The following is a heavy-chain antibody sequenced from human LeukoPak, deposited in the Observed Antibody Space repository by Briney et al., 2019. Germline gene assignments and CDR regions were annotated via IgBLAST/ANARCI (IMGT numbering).Heavy chain of an antibody. CDR1: GGTFSSYA. V-gene: IGHV1-69*13. J-gene: IGHJ6*03. CDR2: IIPIFGTA. Sequence: ASVKVSCKASGGTFSSYAISWVRQAPGQGLEWMGGIIPIFGTANYAQKFQGRVTITADESTSTAYMELSSLRSEDTAVYYCARVGYPSVYYYYMDVWGKGTTVTVSS. D-gene: IGHD5-18*01. CDR3: ARVGYPSVYYYYMDV.